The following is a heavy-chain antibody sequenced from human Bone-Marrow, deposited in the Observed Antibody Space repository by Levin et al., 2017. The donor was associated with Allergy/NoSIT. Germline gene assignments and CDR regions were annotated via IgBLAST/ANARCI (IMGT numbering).Heavy chain of an antibody. D-gene: IGHD3-22*01. CDR1: GGTFSSYA. CDR3: ARDYYDSRGYYFMYVVE. CDR2: IIPIFGTT. J-gene: IGHJ4*02. V-gene: IGHV1-69*06. Sequence: ASVKVSCKASGGTFSSYAISWVRQAPGQGLEWMGGIIPIFGTTHYAQKLQGRVTITAEKSTSTAYMELSSLRSEDTAVYYCARDYYDSRGYYFMYVVEWGQGTLVTVSS.